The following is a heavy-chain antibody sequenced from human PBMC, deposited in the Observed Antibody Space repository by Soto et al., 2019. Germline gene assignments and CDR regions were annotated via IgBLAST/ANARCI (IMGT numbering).Heavy chain of an antibody. D-gene: IGHD6-6*01. V-gene: IGHV5-51*01. J-gene: IGHJ6*02. Sequence: ESLKISCKGSGYSFTSYWIGWVRQMPGKGLEWMGIIYPGDSDTRYSPSFQGQVTISADKSINTAYLQWSSLKASDTAMYYCARRSSSSSGGNYYYGMDVWGQGPTVTV. CDR1: GYSFTSYW. CDR3: ARRSSSSSGGNYYYGMDV. CDR2: IYPGDSDT.